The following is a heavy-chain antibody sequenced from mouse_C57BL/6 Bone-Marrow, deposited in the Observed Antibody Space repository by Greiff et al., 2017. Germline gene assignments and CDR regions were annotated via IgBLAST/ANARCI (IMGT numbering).Heavy chain of an antibody. CDR3: ATRDSSGYLWFAY. D-gene: IGHD3-2*02. Sequence: QVQLQQSGAELMKPGASVKLSCKATGYTFTGYWIEWVKQRPGHGLEWIGEILPGSGSTNYNEKFKGKATFTADPSSNTAYMQLSSLTTEDSAIYYCATRDSSGYLWFAYWGQGTLVTVSA. CDR2: ILPGSGST. CDR1: GYTFTGYW. V-gene: IGHV1-9*01. J-gene: IGHJ3*01.